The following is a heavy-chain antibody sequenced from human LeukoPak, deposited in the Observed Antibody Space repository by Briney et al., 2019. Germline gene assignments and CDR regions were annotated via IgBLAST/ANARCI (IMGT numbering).Heavy chain of an antibody. J-gene: IGHJ4*02. Sequence: GGSLRLSCAASGFTFSSYSMNWVRQAPGKGLEWVSSISSSTSYIYYADSVKGRFTISRDNAKYSLYLQMNSLRAEDTAVYYCARDGSGYDWGRYYFDYWGQGTLVTVSS. CDR3: ARDGSGYDWGRYYFDY. D-gene: IGHD5-12*01. CDR2: ISSSTSYI. V-gene: IGHV3-21*01. CDR1: GFTFSSYS.